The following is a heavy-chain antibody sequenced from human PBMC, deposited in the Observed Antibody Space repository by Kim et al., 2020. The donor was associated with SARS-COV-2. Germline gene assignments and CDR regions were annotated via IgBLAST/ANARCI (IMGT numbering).Heavy chain of an antibody. CDR1: GGSFSGYY. Sequence: SETLSLTCAVYGGSFSGYYWSWIRQPPGKGLEWIGEINHSGSTNYNPSLKSRVTISVDTSKNQSSLKLSSVTAADTAGYYCARGRLERGGGGWYLVFGYYFDYWGQGTLVTVSS. D-gene: IGHD6-19*01. CDR2: INHSGST. CDR3: ARGRLERGGGGWYLVFGYYFDY. V-gene: IGHV4-34*01. J-gene: IGHJ4*01.